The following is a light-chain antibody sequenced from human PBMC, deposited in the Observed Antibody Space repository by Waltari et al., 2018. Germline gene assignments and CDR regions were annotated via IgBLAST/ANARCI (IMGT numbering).Light chain of an antibody. CDR3: QNHERLPAT. J-gene: IGKJ1*01. CDR1: QSVSTF. Sequence: EVVLTQFPGTLSLSQGERPTLFSRASQSVSTFLAWYQQKAGQAPRLLIYGASSRATGIPDRFSGSGSGTDFSLTISRLEPEDFAVYYCQNHERLPATFGQGTKVEIK. CDR2: GAS. V-gene: IGKV3-20*01.